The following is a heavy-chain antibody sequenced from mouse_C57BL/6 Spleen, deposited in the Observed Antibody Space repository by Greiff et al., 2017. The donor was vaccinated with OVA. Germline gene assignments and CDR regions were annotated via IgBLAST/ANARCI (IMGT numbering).Heavy chain of an antibody. V-gene: IGHV1-50*01. J-gene: IGHJ2*01. CDR1: GYTFTSYW. D-gene: IGHD2-3*01. CDR3: ARVYDGYPFDD. Sequence: QVQLQQPGAELVKPGASVKLSCKASGYTFTSYWMQWVKQRPGQGLEWIGEIDPSDSYTNYNQKFKGKATLTVDTSSSTAYMQLSSLKSEDAEVYYCARVYDGYPFDDWGKGTTLTVSS. CDR2: IDPSDSYT.